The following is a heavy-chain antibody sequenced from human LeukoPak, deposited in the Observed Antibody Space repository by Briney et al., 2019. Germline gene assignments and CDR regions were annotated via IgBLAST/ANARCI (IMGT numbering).Heavy chain of an antibody. J-gene: IGHJ4*02. D-gene: IGHD6-19*01. V-gene: IGHV3-30*18. CDR2: ISYDGSNK. CDR3: AKDGSSGWQGYNFDY. CDR1: GFTFSSYG. Sequence: GGSLRLSCAASGFTFSSYGMHWVRQAPGKGLEWVAVISYDGSNKYYADSVKGRFTISRDNSKNTLYLQMNSLRAEDTAVYYCAKDGSSGWQGYNFDYWGQGTLVTVSS.